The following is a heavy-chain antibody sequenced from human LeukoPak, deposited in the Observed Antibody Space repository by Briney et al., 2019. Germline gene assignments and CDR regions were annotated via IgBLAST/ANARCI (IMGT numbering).Heavy chain of an antibody. CDR1: GGSFSGYY. D-gene: IGHD3-9*01. CDR3: ARDIPTGYHDY. V-gene: IGHV4-34*01. J-gene: IGHJ4*02. Sequence: SETLSLTCAVYGGSFSGYYWSWIRQSPGKGLEWIGEINHSGSTNYNPSLKSRVTISVDTSKNQFSLKLSSVTAADTAVYYCARDIPTGYHDYWGQGTLVTVSS. CDR2: INHSGST.